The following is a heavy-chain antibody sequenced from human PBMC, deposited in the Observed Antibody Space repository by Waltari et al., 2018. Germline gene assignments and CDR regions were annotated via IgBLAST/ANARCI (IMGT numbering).Heavy chain of an antibody. CDR1: GFPFSSYA. CDR2: ISGSGGST. Sequence: EVQLVESGGGLVQPGGSLRLSCAASGFPFSSYAMSWVRQAPGEGVGGGSVISGSGGSTDSADSVKGRFTISRDNSKNTLYLQMNSLRAEDTAVYYCAKSYYYDSSGYDWGQGTLVTVSS. V-gene: IGHV3-23*04. J-gene: IGHJ4*02. D-gene: IGHD3-22*01. CDR3: AKSYYYDSSGYD.